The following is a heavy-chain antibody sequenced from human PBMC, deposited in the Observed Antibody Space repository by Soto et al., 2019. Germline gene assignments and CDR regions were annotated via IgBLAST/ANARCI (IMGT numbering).Heavy chain of an antibody. CDR3: ARLGDFWSGLSEYYFDY. D-gene: IGHD3-3*01. Sequence: PSETLSLTCTVSGGSISSSSYYWGWIRQPPGKGLEWIGSIYYSGSTYYNPSLKSRVTISVDTSKNQFSLKLSSVTAADTAVYYCARLGDFWSGLSEYYFDYWGQGTLVTVSS. CDR1: GGSISSSSYY. V-gene: IGHV4-39*01. CDR2: IYYSGST. J-gene: IGHJ4*02.